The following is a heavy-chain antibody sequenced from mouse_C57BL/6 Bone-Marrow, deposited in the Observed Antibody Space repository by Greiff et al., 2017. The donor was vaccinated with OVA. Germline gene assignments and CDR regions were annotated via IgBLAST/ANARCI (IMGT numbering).Heavy chain of an antibody. CDR1: GFTFRDYG. Sequence: EVQLQESGGGLVKPGGSLKLSCAASGFTFRDYGMHWVRQAPEKGLEWVAYISSGSSTIYYADTVKGRFTIARDNAKNTLFLQMTSLRSEDTAMYYCARTQRGYFDYWGQGTTLTVSS. CDR3: ARTQRGYFDY. CDR2: ISSGSSTI. V-gene: IGHV5-17*01. J-gene: IGHJ2*01.